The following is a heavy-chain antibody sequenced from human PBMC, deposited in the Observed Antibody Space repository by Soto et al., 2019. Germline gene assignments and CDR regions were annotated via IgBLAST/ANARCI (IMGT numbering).Heavy chain of an antibody. CDR3: AREAQDYYFDH. J-gene: IGHJ5*02. Sequence: QVQLQVSGLGLVKPSETLTLTCTVSPGSISSSYWSWIRQPPGRGLEWIGHVAYSGTTKYNPSLKSRGSISVSTSKRQFSLRLTSVTAADTAVYYCAREAQDYYFDHWGQGILVTVSS. D-gene: IGHD1-26*01. CDR2: VAYSGTT. V-gene: IGHV4-59*01. CDR1: PGSISSSY.